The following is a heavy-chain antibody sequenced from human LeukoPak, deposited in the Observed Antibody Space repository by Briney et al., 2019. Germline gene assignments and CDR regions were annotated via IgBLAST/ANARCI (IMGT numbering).Heavy chain of an antibody. Sequence: GGSLRLSCAGSGFTFSSYAMSWVRQAPGKGLEWVSAISNSGDYTYYADSVKGRFTISRDNSKNTLYLHVNSLRAEDTAVYYCAKDTSIGKYCTSGVCSPFDYWGQGTLVTVSS. CDR2: ISNSGDYT. CDR1: GFTFSSYA. D-gene: IGHD2-8*01. CDR3: AKDTSIGKYCTSGVCSPFDY. V-gene: IGHV3-23*01. J-gene: IGHJ4*02.